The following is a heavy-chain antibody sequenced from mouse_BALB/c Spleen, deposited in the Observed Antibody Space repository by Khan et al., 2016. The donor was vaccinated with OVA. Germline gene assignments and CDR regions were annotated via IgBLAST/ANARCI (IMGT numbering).Heavy chain of an antibody. CDR1: GYTFTDYY. V-gene: IGHV1-84*02. CDR2: IYPGSGNI. CDR3: VRGKYYGSTSWFGY. J-gene: IGHJ3*01. D-gene: IGHD1-1*01. Sequence: LQQSGPELVKPGASVKISCKASGYTFTDYYIKWVKQKTGQGLECIGWIYPGSGNIKYNEKFKDKATLTVDTSSRTAYMQLSSLTSEDTAVYFWVRGKYYGSTSWFGYWGQGTLVTVSA.